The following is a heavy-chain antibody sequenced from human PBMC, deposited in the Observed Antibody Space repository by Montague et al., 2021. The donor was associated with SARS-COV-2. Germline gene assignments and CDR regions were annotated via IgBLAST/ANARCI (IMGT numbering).Heavy chain of an antibody. CDR1: GGSFSGYY. V-gene: IGHV4-34*01. D-gene: IGHD3-10*01. CDR3: ARRNYYGSGSYYNSGFDP. J-gene: IGHJ5*02. CDR2: INHSGST. Sequence: SDTLSLTCAVYGGSFSGYYWSWIRQPPGKGLEWIGEINHSGSTNYNPSLKSRVTISVDTSKNQFSLKLSSVTAADTAVYYCARRNYYGSGSYYNSGFDPWGQGTLVTVSS.